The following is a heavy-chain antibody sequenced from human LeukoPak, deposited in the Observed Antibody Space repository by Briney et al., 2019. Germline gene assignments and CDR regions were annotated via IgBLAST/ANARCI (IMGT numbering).Heavy chain of an antibody. CDR2: ISSSSSYI. V-gene: IGHV3-21*01. CDR3: ASPNCSGGSCYHTPPTYGMDV. CDR1: GFTFSSYS. J-gene: IGHJ6*02. Sequence: GGSLRLSCAASGFTFSSYSMNWVRQAPGEGLEWVSSISSSSSYIYYADSVKGRFTISRDNAKNSLYLQMNSLRAEDTAVYYCASPNCSGGSCYHTPPTYGMDVWGQGTTVTVSS. D-gene: IGHD2-15*01.